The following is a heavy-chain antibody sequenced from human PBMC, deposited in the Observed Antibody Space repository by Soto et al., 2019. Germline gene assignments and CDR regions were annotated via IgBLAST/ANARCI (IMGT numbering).Heavy chain of an antibody. CDR1: GFSLSTSRVS. D-gene: IGHD3-3*01. CDR3: ARMIFGRSGEYYFDY. J-gene: IGHJ4*02. V-gene: IGHV2-70*17. Sequence: SGPTLVNPTQTLTLTCTFSGFSLSTSRVSVTWIRQPPGKALEWLARIDWDDAKFFNTSLKTRLTVSKDTSKNQVVLTMTHMEPVDTATYYCARMIFGRSGEYYFDYWGQGILVTVSS. CDR2: IDWDDAK.